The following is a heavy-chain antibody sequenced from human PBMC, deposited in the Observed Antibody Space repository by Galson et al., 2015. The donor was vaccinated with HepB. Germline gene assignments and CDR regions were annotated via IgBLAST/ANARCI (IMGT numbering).Heavy chain of an antibody. V-gene: IGHV1-2*06. CDR1: GYTFTGYY. CDR3: ARLYYYDSSGLVAFDI. D-gene: IGHD3-22*01. J-gene: IGHJ3*02. Sequence: SVKVSCKASGYTFTGYYMHWVRQAPGQGLEWMGRINPNSGGTNYAQKFQGRVTMTRDTSISTAYMELSRLRSDDTAVYYCARLYYYDSSGLVAFDIWGQGTMVTVSS. CDR2: INPNSGGT.